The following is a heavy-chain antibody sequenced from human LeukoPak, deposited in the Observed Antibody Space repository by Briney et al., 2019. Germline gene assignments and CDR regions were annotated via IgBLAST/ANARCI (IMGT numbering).Heavy chain of an antibody. J-gene: IGHJ6*02. CDR2: ISGSGRNT. D-gene: IGHD2-21*01. CDR1: GFTFSSNA. CDR3: AKASCGSECYYRMDV. Sequence: GGSLRLSCAASGFTFSSNAMNWVRQAPGNGLEWVSGISGSGRNTYYADSVKGRFTISRDNSKNTLYLQMNSLRGEDTAVYYCAKASCGSECYYRMDVWGQGTAVTVSS. V-gene: IGHV3-23*01.